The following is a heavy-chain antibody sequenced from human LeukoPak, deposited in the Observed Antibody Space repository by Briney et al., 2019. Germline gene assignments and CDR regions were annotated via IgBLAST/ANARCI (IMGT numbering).Heavy chain of an antibody. D-gene: IGHD3-3*01. J-gene: IGHJ4*02. CDR3: ARERRITIFGVVIYYFDY. Sequence: GGSLRLSCAASGITFSSHAMTWVRQAPGKGLVWVSRINTDGSSTSYADSVKGRFTISRDNAKNTLYLQMNSLRAEDTAVYYCARERRITIFGVVIYYFDYWGQGTLVTVSS. CDR1: GITFSSHA. CDR2: INTDGSST. V-gene: IGHV3-74*01.